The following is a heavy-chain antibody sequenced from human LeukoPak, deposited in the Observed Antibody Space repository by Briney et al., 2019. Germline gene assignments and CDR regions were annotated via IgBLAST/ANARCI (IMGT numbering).Heavy chain of an antibody. CDR1: GLTFSNYW. D-gene: IGHD6-19*01. CDR2: INEDGSEK. J-gene: IGHJ4*02. V-gene: IGHV3-7*01. CDR3: ARDGSVTYHTAFDF. Sequence: GGSLRLSCSVSGLTFSNYWMTWVRQAPGRGLKCLAVINEDGSEKHHVDSVKGRFTISRDNAKNSLFLEMNNLRDDDTAVYYCARDGSVTYHTAFDFWGQGTLVSVS.